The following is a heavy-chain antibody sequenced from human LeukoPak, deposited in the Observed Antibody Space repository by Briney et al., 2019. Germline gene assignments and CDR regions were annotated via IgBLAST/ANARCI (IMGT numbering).Heavy chain of an antibody. CDR3: ARAAEYSGYDSADY. CDR2: TRNKANTYTT. Sequence: GGSLRLSCAASGFTFSDHYMDWVRQAPGKGLEWVGRTRNKANTYTTEYAASVKGRFTISRDDSKNSLYLQMNSLKTEDTAVYYCARAAEYSGYDSADYWGQGTLVTVSS. J-gene: IGHJ4*02. CDR1: GFTFSDHY. D-gene: IGHD5-12*01. V-gene: IGHV3-72*01.